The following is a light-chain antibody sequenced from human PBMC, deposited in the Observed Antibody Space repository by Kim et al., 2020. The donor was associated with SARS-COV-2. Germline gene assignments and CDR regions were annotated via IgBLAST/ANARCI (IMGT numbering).Light chain of an antibody. Sequence: QTVVTQEPSFSVSPGGTVTLTCGLTSGSVSTYYYPSWYQQTPGQAPRTLIYSTNTRSSGVPDRFSDSILGNKAALTITGAQADDESDYFCVLYMGGGIWVFGGGTKLTVL. J-gene: IGLJ3*02. CDR1: SGSVSTYYY. CDR3: VLYMGGGIWV. CDR2: STN. V-gene: IGLV8-61*01.